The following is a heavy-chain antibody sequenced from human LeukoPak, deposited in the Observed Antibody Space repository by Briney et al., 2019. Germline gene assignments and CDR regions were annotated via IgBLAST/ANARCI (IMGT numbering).Heavy chain of an antibody. D-gene: IGHD1-7*01. CDR1: GFTFSTYA. CDR3: ARDYELFDY. V-gene: IGHV3-30-3*01. CDR2: ISYDGSNK. Sequence: GKSLRLSCAASGFTFSTYAMHWVRQAPGKGLEWVAVISYDGSNKYYADSVKGRFTISRDNSKNTLYLQMNSLRTEDTAAYYCARDYELFDYWGQGTLVTVSS. J-gene: IGHJ4*02.